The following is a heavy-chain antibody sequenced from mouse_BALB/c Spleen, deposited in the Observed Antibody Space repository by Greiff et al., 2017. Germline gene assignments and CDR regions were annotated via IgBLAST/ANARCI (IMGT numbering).Heavy chain of an antibody. CDR3: AIANWDVGFAY. CDR1: GFTFSSYG. Sequence: EVKLVESGGGLVQPGGSLKLSCAASGFTFSSYGMSWVRQTPDKRLELVATINSNGGSTYYPDSVKGRFTISRDNAKNTLYLQMSSLKSEDTAMYYCAIANWDVGFAYWGQGTLVTVSA. J-gene: IGHJ3*01. CDR2: INSNGGST. D-gene: IGHD4-1*01. V-gene: IGHV5-6-3*01.